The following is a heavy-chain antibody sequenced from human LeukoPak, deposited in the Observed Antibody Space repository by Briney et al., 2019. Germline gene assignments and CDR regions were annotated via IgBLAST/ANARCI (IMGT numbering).Heavy chain of an antibody. CDR2: ISSSGSYI. Sequence: GGSLRLSCAASGFTFSNYSMNWVRQAPGQGLEWVLFISSSGSYIYYADSVKGRFTISRDNAKNTLYLQMNSLRAEDTAVYYCARFHHDSPSWGQGTLVTVSS. CDR3: ARFHHDSPS. J-gene: IGHJ5*02. D-gene: IGHD3-16*01. V-gene: IGHV3-21*01. CDR1: GFTFSNYS.